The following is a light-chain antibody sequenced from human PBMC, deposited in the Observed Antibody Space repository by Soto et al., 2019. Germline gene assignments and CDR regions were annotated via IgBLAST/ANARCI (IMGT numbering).Light chain of an antibody. Sequence: DSQMTQSPSSRSASVGDRVTISCRASQNISRFLNWYQKKPGKAPKLLIYVASSLQSGVPSRFSGSGSGTDFTLTISSLEAEDFATYYCQQSYSTPDTFGQGTRLEIK. CDR3: QQSYSTPDT. V-gene: IGKV1-39*01. J-gene: IGKJ5*01. CDR1: QNISRF. CDR2: VAS.